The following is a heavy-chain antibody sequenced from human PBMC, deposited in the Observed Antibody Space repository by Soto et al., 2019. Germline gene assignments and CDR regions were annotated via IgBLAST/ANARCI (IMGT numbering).Heavy chain of an antibody. J-gene: IGHJ6*02. Sequence: ASVKVSCKAPGYTFTSYGISWVRQAPGQGLEWMGWISAYNGNTNYAQKLQGRVTMTTDTSTSTAYMELRSLRSDDTAMYYCARLAMATRRGYYGMDVWGQGTTVTVSS. CDR3: ARLAMATRRGYYGMDV. V-gene: IGHV1-18*01. CDR1: GYTFTSYG. D-gene: IGHD5-12*01. CDR2: ISAYNGNT.